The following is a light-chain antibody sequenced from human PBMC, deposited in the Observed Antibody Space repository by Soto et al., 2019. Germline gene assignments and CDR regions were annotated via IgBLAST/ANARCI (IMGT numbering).Light chain of an antibody. V-gene: IGKV3-20*01. CDR2: DAS. CDR3: QQYARSPLT. Sequence: EIVLTQSPGTLSLSPGERATLSCRASQNVDNSYLAWYQQKPGQAPRLLIYDASSRATGIPDRFSGSGSGTDFTLTISRLEPEDFAVYYCQQYARSPLTFGGGTKVEIK. CDR1: QNVDNSY. J-gene: IGKJ4*01.